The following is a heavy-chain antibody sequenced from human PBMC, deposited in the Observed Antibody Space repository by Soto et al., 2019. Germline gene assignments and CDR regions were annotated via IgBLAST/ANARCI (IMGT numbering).Heavy chain of an antibody. CDR2: ISGSGGST. V-gene: IGHV3-23*01. CDR1: GFTFSSEA. J-gene: IGHJ3*02. CDR3: AKVPGAFDI. Sequence: GGSPRLSCAASGFTFSSEAMSWFRQAPGKGLEWVSAISGSGGSTYYADSVKGRFTISRDNSKNTLYLQMNSLRAEDTAVYYYAKVPGAFDIWGQGTMVTVSS.